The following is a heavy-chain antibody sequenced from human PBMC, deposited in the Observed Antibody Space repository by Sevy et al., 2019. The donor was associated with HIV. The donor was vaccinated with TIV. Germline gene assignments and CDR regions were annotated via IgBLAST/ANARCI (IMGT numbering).Heavy chain of an antibody. D-gene: IGHD6-13*01. J-gene: IGHJ4*02. CDR2: IKGKIYDGTI. CDR1: GFTFTNAW. Sequence: GGSLRLSCAASGFTFTNAWMSWVRQAPGKGPEWVGRIKGKIYDGTIDYAAPVKGRFSISRDDSKNRLYLQMNSLKTEDTAVYYCTTASWSQEDYYHYCGQGTLVTVSS. CDR3: TTASWSQEDYYHY. V-gene: IGHV3-15*01.